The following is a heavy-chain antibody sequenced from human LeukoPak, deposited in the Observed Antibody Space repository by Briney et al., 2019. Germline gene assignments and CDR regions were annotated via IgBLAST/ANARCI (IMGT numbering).Heavy chain of an antibody. CDR3: ARSSYYDRSEGAMDV. V-gene: IGHV1-2*06. D-gene: IGHD3-22*01. J-gene: IGHJ6*02. CDR1: GYTFSDYY. CDR2: INPNSGDT. Sequence: ASATVSCKASGYTFSDYYMHWVRQAPGQGLEWMGRINPNSGDTNYAQKFQGRVTMTRDTSINTAYMELSRLRSDDTAVYYCARSSYYDRSEGAMDVWGQGTTVTISS.